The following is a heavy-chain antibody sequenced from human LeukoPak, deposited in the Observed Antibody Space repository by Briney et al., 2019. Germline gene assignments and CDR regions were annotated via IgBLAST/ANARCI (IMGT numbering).Heavy chain of an antibody. CDR1: GYTFTGYY. CDR3: ARHHDILTGFPFDY. D-gene: IGHD3-9*01. V-gene: IGHV1-2*02. Sequence: ASVKVSCKASGYTFTGYYMHWVRQAPGQGLEWMGWINPNSGGTNYAQKFQGRVTMTRDTSISTAYMELSRLRSDDTAVYYCARHHDILTGFPFDYWGQGTLVTVSS. CDR2: INPNSGGT. J-gene: IGHJ4*02.